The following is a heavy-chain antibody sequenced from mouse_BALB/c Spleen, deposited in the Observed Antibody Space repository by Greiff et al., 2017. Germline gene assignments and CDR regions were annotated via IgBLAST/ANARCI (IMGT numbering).Heavy chain of an antibody. Sequence: EVNLVESGPSLVKPSQTLSLTCSVTGDSITSGYWNWIRKFPGNKLEYMGYISYSGSTYYNPSLKSRISITRDTSKNQYYLQLNSVTTEDTATYYCARYSSSGPFMDYWGQGTSVTVSS. D-gene: IGHD3-1*01. J-gene: IGHJ4*01. CDR3: ARYSSSGPFMDY. CDR2: ISYSGST. CDR1: GDSITSGY. V-gene: IGHV3-8*02.